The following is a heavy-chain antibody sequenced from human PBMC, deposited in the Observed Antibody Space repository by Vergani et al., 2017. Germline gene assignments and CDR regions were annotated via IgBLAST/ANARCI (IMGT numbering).Heavy chain of an antibody. CDR1: GFTSSYYC. V-gene: IGHV3-30*03. CDR2: ISYDGAQK. J-gene: IGHJ1*01. Sequence: QVHLVESGGGVVQPGRSLRLSCVVSGFTSSYYCMHWVRQAPGKGLEGVAVISYDGAQKYYADSVKGRFTISRDNSKSTLYLQSNSLRTEDTAGYYCATKSCGTPGCQIGYFREWGQGTLVTVSS. CDR3: ATKSCGTPGCQIGYFRE. D-gene: IGHD1-1*01.